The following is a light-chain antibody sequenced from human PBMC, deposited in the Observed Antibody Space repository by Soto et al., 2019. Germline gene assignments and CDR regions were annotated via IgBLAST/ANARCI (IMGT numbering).Light chain of an antibody. Sequence: SVLTQSPSASGTPGQRVTISCSGSSSNIGSNLVNWYQQLPGTAPKLLMYSDNQRPSGVPDRFSGSKSGTSASLAISGLQSEDEADYYCAAWDDSLNGVLFGGGTKLTVL. V-gene: IGLV1-44*01. CDR1: SSNIGSNL. CDR2: SDN. J-gene: IGLJ2*01. CDR3: AAWDDSLNGVL.